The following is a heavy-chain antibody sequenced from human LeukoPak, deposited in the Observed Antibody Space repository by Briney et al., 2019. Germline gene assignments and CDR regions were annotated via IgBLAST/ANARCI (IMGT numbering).Heavy chain of an antibody. CDR2: ISAYNGNT. V-gene: IGHV1-18*01. CDR3: ARDSADIVATIGYFDY. D-gene: IGHD5-12*01. Sequence: EASVKVSCKVSGYTFTSYGISWVRQAPGQGLEWMGWISAYNGNTNYAQKLQGRVTMTTDTSTSTAYMELRSLGSDDTAVYYCARDSADIVATIGYFDYWGQGTLVTVSS. CDR1: GYTFTSYG. J-gene: IGHJ4*02.